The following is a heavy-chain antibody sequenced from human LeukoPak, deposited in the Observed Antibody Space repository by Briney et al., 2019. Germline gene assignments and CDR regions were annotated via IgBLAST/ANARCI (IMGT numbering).Heavy chain of an antibody. V-gene: IGHV4-4*07. Sequence: ATLSLPSTVSGGSINSYWSWIRQPAGKGLEWIGRISGSGTITYNPALQSRLSISIDTSKNQFSLKLMSVTAADTAVYYCARDSGTTGEVKFDPWGQGTLVTVSS. CDR3: ARDSGTTGEVKFDP. D-gene: IGHD3-10*01. CDR2: ISGSGTI. CDR1: GGSINSY. J-gene: IGHJ5*02.